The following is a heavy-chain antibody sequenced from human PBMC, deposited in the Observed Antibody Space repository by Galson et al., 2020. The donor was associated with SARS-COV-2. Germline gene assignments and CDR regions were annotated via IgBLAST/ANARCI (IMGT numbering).Heavy chain of an antibody. CDR3: ASNPHYDFWSGYHFDY. Sequence: TRSLTWTVASASINSTCNDWDWILQPPLKRREGIVINYYSGSTYYNPSLKSRFTISVDTSKNQFSLKLSSVTAADTAVYYCASNPHYDFWSGYHFDYWGQGTLVTVSS. CDR1: SASINSTCND. J-gene: IGHJ4*02. CDR2: NYYSGST. D-gene: IGHD3-3*01. V-gene: IGHV4-39*07.